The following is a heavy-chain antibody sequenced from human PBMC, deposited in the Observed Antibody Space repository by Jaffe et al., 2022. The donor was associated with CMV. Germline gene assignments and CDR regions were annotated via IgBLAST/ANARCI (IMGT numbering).Heavy chain of an antibody. V-gene: IGHV3-48*02. CDR1: GFTFSSYS. D-gene: IGHD5-18*01. Sequence: EVQLVESGGGLVQPGGSLRLSCAASGFTFSSYSMNWVRQAPGKGLEWVSYISSSSSTIYYADSVKGRFTISRDNAKNSLYLQMNSLRDEDTAVYYCARDQLRYSYGYYFDYWGQGTLVTVSS. CDR2: ISSSSSTI. J-gene: IGHJ4*02. CDR3: ARDQLRYSYGYYFDY.